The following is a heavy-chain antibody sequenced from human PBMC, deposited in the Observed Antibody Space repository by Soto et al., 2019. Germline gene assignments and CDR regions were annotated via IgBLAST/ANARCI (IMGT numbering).Heavy chain of an antibody. D-gene: IGHD4-17*01. V-gene: IGHV1-69*13. Sequence: QVQLVQSGAEVKKPGSSVKVSCKASGGTFSTYGMNWVRLAPGQGLEWMGGIIPKFGTTNYAQKFQGRVKITADESTNTAYMELKYLRSEDTAVYFCARELDPYYGGNSLSLDYWGQGTLVTVSS. CDR1: GGTFSTYG. CDR3: ARELDPYYGGNSLSLDY. CDR2: IIPKFGTT. J-gene: IGHJ4*02.